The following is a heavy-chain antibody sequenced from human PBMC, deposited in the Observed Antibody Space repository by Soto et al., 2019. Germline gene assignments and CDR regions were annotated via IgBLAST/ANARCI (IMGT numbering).Heavy chain of an antibody. CDR2: IIPILDTT. J-gene: IGHJ4*02. V-gene: IGHV1-69*08. D-gene: IGHD5-12*01. Sequence: SGKVSCKASGGTFSSYTISWVRQAPGQGLEWMGRIIPILDTTNYAQKFQGRVTITADKSTGTAYMELNSLRSEDTAVYYCVRDSPIGSTFSGYDGIDYWGQGTLVTVSS. CDR3: VRDSPIGSTFSGYDGIDY. CDR1: GGTFSSYT.